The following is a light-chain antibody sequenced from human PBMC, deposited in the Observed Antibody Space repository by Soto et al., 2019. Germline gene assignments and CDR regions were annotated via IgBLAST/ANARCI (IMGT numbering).Light chain of an antibody. CDR2: DAS. J-gene: IGKJ4*01. Sequence: EIMMTQSPATVSVSPGERATLSCRASQSISTNLAWYQQKPGQALRLLIYDASTRATGLSSRFSGSGSGTEFTLTISSLQSEDVAIYYCQQYNEWPPLTFGGGTRLEI. CDR3: QQYNEWPPLT. V-gene: IGKV3-15*01. CDR1: QSISTN.